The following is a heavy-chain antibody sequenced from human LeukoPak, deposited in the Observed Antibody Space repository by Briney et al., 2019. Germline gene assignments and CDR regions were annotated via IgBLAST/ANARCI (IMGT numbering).Heavy chain of an antibody. V-gene: IGHV1-24*01. J-gene: IGHJ4*02. CDR3: TTGLDTTMVTAFDY. Sequence: ASVKVSCKVSGYTLTELSMHWVRQTPGKGLEWMGGLDPEDGETIYPQKFQGRVTMTEDTSTDTAYMELSSLRSEDTAVYYCTTGLDTTMVTAFDYWGQGTLVTVSS. D-gene: IGHD5-18*01. CDR2: LDPEDGET. CDR1: GYTLTELS.